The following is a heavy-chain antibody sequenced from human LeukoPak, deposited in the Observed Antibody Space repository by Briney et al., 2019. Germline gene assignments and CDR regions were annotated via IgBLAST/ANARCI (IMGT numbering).Heavy chain of an antibody. CDR2: IYYSGST. J-gene: IGHJ5*02. CDR3: ARVTLQNWFDP. CDR1: GGSIISYY. V-gene: IGHV4-59*01. Sequence: SETLSLTCTVSGGSIISYYWSWIRQPPGKGLEWIGYIYYSGSTNYNPSLKSRVTISVDTSKNQFSLKLSSVTAADTAVYYCARVTLQNWFDPWGQGTLFTVSS. D-gene: IGHD1-20*01.